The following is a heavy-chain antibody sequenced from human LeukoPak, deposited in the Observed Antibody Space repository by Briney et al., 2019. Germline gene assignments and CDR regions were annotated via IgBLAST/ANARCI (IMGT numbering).Heavy chain of an antibody. Sequence: PGGSLRLSCAASGFTFDDYAMHWVRQAPGKGLEWVSGISWNSGSIGYADSVKGRFTISRDNAKNTLYLQMNSLRAEDTAVYYCARAVADTRNGLDIWGQGTMVTVSS. CDR1: GFTFDDYA. D-gene: IGHD6-19*01. J-gene: IGHJ3*02. CDR3: ARAVADTRNGLDI. V-gene: IGHV3-9*01. CDR2: ISWNSGSI.